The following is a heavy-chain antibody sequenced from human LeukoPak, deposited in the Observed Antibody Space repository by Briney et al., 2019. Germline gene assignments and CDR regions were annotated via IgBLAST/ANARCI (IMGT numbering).Heavy chain of an antibody. CDR2: IYHSGST. V-gene: IGHV4-30-2*01. D-gene: IGHD2-2*01. J-gene: IGHJ4*02. CDR3: ASGTGLRSSTSIDY. CDR1: GGSISSGGYY. Sequence: PSETLSLTCTVSGGSISSGGYYWSWLRQPPGKGLEWIGYIYHSGSTYYSPSLMSRITISVDRSKNQFSLKLSSVTAADTAVYYCASGTGLRSSTSIDYWGQGTLVTVSS.